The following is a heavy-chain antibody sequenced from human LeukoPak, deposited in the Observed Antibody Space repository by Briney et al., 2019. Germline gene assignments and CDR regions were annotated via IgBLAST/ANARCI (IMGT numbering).Heavy chain of an antibody. J-gene: IGHJ4*02. CDR3: AKDHVVVVTAIRHGYFDY. D-gene: IGHD2-21*02. CDR2: ISGSGGST. Sequence: GGSLRLSCAASGFTFSSYPMSWVRQAPGKGLEWVSAISGSGGSTYYADSVKGRFTISRDNSKNTLYLQMNSLRAEDTAVYYCAKDHVVVVTAIRHGYFDYWGQGTLVTVSS. CDR1: GFTFSSYP. V-gene: IGHV3-23*01.